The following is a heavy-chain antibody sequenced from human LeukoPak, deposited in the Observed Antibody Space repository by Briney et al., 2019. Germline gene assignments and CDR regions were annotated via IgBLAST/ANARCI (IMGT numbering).Heavy chain of an antibody. J-gene: IGHJ3*02. CDR2: IYYSGSI. D-gene: IGHD3-16*01. CDR1: GGSIISGDYY. V-gene: IGHV4-30-4*01. CDR3: ARDPHGGGLGDGFDI. Sequence: PSENLSLTCTVSGGSIISGDYYWSWIRQPPGKGLEWIGYIYYSGSIYYNPSLKSRVTISVDTSKNQFSLKLSSVTAADTAVYYCARDPHGGGLGDGFDIWGQGTMVTVSS.